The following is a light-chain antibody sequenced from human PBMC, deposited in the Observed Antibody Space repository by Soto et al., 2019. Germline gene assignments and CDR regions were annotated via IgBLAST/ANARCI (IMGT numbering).Light chain of an antibody. J-gene: IGKJ5*01. CDR3: QQRQYWPPST. CDR1: QYVSIGF. CDR2: SAS. Sequence: EIVLTQSPGTLSLSPGEGATLSCRASQYVSIGFLAWYQQKPGQAPRLLIHSASRRATGIPDRFSGSGSGTDFTLTISSLEPEDCAIYYCQQRQYWPPSTFGQGTRLEIK. V-gene: IGKV3D-20*02.